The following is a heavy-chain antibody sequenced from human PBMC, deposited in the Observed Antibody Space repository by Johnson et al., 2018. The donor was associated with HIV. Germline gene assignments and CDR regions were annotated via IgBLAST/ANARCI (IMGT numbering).Heavy chain of an antibody. CDR2: IYSGGST. D-gene: IGHD1-26*01. J-gene: IGHJ3*02. V-gene: IGHV3-66*02. CDR1: GFTVSNYY. CDR3: AMERMGDFDI. Sequence: VQLVESGGGLVQPGGSLRLSCAASGFTVSNYYMTWVRQSPGKGLEWVSVIYSGGSTYYADSVKGRFTISRDNSKNTRYVQMNSLRDEDTAVYYRAMERMGDFDIWGQGTMVTVSS.